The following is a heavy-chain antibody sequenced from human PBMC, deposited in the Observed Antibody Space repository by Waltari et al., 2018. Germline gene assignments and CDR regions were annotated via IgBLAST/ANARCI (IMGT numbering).Heavy chain of an antibody. CDR2: IYTSGST. CDR1: GGSISSYY. CDR3: ARERKRITMIVVVIPDAFDI. J-gene: IGHJ3*02. V-gene: IGHV4-4*07. D-gene: IGHD3-22*01. Sequence: QVQLQESGPGLVKPSETLSLTCTVSGGSISSYYWSWIRQPAGKGLEWIGRIYTSGSTNYNPSLKSLVTMSVDTSKNQFSLKLSSVTAADTAVYYCARERKRITMIVVVIPDAFDIWGQGTMVTVSS.